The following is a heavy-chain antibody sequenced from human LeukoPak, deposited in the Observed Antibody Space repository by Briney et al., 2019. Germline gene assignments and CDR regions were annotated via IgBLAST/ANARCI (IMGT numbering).Heavy chain of an antibody. D-gene: IGHD3-10*01. CDR1: GFIFSSFS. CDR2: ISSSSSII. Sequence: GGSLRLSCAASGFIFSSFSMNWVRQAPGKGLEWVSYISSSSSIIYYADSVKGRFTISRDNAKNSLYLQMNSLRAEDTAVYYCARDLMVRGVTLGVDAFDIWGQGTMVTVSS. J-gene: IGHJ3*02. CDR3: ARDLMVRGVTLGVDAFDI. V-gene: IGHV3-48*01.